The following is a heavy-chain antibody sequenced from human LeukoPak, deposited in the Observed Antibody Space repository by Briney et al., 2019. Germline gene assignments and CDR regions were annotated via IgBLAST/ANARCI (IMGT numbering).Heavy chain of an antibody. D-gene: IGHD6-6*01. V-gene: IGHV3-21*01. CDR1: GFTFRSYT. CDR3: ARGGIAGRAVYYYYMDV. CDR2: ISAVGTYI. J-gene: IGHJ6*03. Sequence: GSLRLSCAASGFTFRSYTIHWVRQAPGKGLEWVSSISAVGTYIYYADSVKGRFTISRDNVEKSAYLELNGLTGQDTAIYYCARGGIAGRAVYYYYMDVWGKGATAAVSS.